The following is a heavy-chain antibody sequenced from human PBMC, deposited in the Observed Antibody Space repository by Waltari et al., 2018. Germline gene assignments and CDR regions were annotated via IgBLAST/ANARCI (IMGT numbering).Heavy chain of an antibody. V-gene: IGHV4-38-2*01. CDR3: VAAKEYYYDGSGDDAFET. D-gene: IGHD3-22*01. J-gene: IGHJ3*02. CDR2: IYQRGSS. CDR1: GYSMRSGYY. Sequence: QVQLQESGPGLAKSSETLSLTCDVSGYSMRSGYYWGWIRQPPRTGLGGLASIYQRGSSYYNPSLRSGVTISVDTSRNQFSLEMTSVTATDTATYYCVAAKEYYYDGSGDDAFETWGQGTLVTVSS.